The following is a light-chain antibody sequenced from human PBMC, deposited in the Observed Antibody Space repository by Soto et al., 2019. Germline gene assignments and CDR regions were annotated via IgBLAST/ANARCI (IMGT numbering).Light chain of an antibody. Sequence: EIVLTQSPGTLSLSPGERATVSCRASQIVSSTYLAWYQQKPGQAPRLLIHSASSRATGIPDRFSGSGSGTDFTLTIRRLEPEDFAVYYCQQYGNSPLSTFGGGTKVEIK. CDR3: QQYGNSPLST. J-gene: IGKJ4*01. CDR2: SAS. CDR1: QIVSSTY. V-gene: IGKV3-20*01.